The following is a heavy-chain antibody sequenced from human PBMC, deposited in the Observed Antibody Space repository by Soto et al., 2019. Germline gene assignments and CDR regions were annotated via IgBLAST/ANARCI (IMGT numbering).Heavy chain of an antibody. V-gene: IGHV4-30-4*01. CDR2: IYYSGST. CDR3: ARDNILGILYGGMDV. CDR1: GVSISSGDYY. J-gene: IGHJ6*02. D-gene: IGHD3-3*01. Sequence: SETLSLTCTVSGVSISSGDYYWSWIRQPPGKGLEWIGYIYYSGSTYYNPSLKSRVTISVDTSKNQFSLKLSSVTAADTAVYYCARDNILGILYGGMDVWGQGTTVTV.